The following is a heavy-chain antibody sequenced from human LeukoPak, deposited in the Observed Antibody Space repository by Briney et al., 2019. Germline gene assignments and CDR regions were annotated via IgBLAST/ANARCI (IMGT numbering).Heavy chain of an antibody. CDR2: IYSGGST. Sequence: PGGSLRLSCAASGFTVSSNYMSWVRQAPGKGLEWVSVIYSGGSTYYADSVKGRFTISRDNSKNTLYLQMNSLRAEDTAVYYCARVSSVRLLGAFDIWGQGTMVTVSS. V-gene: IGHV3-66*01. CDR1: GFTVSSNY. CDR3: ARVSSVRLLGAFDI. J-gene: IGHJ3*02. D-gene: IGHD1-26*01.